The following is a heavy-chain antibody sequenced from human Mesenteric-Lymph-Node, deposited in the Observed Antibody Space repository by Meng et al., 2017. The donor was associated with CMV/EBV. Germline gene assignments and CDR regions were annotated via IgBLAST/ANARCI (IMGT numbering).Heavy chain of an antibody. CDR3: ARGLDSPDSY. J-gene: IGHJ4*02. CDR2: INHSGST. D-gene: IGHD3/OR15-3a*01. CDR1: GGSISSSSYY. Sequence: GSLRLSCTVSGGSISSSSYYWGWIRQPPGKGLEWIGEINHSGSTNYNPSLKSRVTISVDTSKNQFSLKLSSVTAADTAVYYCARGLDSPDSYWGQGTLVTVSS. V-gene: IGHV4-39*07.